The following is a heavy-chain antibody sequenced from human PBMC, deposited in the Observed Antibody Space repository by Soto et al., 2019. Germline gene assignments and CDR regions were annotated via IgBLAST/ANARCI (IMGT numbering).Heavy chain of an antibody. D-gene: IGHD3-9*01. CDR3: AKDRVLRYFDWLLSNWFDP. J-gene: IGHJ5*02. Sequence: ASVKVSCKASGYTFTGYYMHWVRQAPGQGLEWMGWINPNSGGTNYAQKFQGWVTMTRDTSISTAYMELNRLRADDTAVYYCAKDRVLRYFDWLLSNWFDPWGQGTLVTVSS. CDR2: INPNSGGT. V-gene: IGHV1-2*04. CDR1: GYTFTGYY.